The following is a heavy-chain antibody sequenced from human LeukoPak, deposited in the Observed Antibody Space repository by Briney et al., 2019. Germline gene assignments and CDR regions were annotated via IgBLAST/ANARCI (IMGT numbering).Heavy chain of an antibody. D-gene: IGHD3-22*01. J-gene: IGHJ3*02. CDR1: GFTFSSYG. Sequence: PGRSLRLSCAASGFTFSSYGMRWVRQAPGKGLEWVAVIWYDGSSKYYADSVKGRFTISRDNSKNTLYLQMNSLRAEDTAVYYCARDSSSSGYYFRPDAFDIWGQGTMVTVSS. CDR3: ARDSSSSGYYFRPDAFDI. CDR2: IWYDGSSK. V-gene: IGHV3-33*01.